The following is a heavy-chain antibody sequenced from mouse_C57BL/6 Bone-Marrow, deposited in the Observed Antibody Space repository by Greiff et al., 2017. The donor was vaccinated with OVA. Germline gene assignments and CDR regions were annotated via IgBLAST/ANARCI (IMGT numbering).Heavy chain of an antibody. CDR3: AKGITPYYYAMDY. V-gene: IGHV1-26*01. Sequence: EVQLQQSGPELVKPGASVKISCKASGYTFTDYYMNWVKQSNGKSLEWIGDINPNNGGTSYKQKFKGKATLTVDKSSSTAYMELRSLTSEDSAVYYCAKGITPYYYAMDYWGQGTSVTVSS. J-gene: IGHJ4*01. D-gene: IGHD2-4*01. CDR2: INPNNGGT. CDR1: GYTFTDYY.